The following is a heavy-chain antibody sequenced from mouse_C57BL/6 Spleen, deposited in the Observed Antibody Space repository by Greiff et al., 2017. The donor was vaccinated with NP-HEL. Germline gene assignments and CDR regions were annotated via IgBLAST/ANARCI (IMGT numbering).Heavy chain of an antibody. Sequence: QVQLQQPGAELVKPGASVKMSCKASGYTFTSYWITWVKQRPGQGLEWIGDIYPGSGSTNYNETFKSKATLTVDTSSSTAYQQLSSLTSEDSAVYYCARADYYGSSYPFDYWGQGTTLTVSS. J-gene: IGHJ2*01. D-gene: IGHD1-1*01. CDR1: GYTFTSYW. CDR2: IYPGSGST. V-gene: IGHV1-55*01. CDR3: ARADYYGSSYPFDY.